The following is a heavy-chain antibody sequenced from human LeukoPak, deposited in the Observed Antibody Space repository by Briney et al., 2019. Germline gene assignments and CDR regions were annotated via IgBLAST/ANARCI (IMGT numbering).Heavy chain of an antibody. V-gene: IGHV1-18*01. CDR2: ISGYNGNT. CDR1: GYTFSTYG. CDR3: ARELSEFHSGWVIYAMDV. D-gene: IGHD6-19*01. Sequence: ASVKVSCRASGYTFSTYGISWVREAPGQGLEWMGWISGYNGNTKYTQKYQGRVTMTTDTSTSTAYMELRSLRSDDTAVYYCARELSEFHSGWVIYAMDVWGQGTTVSVSS. J-gene: IGHJ6*02.